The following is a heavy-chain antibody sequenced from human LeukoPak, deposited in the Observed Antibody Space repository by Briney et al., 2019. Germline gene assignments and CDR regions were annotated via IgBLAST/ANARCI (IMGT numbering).Heavy chain of an antibody. V-gene: IGHV4-59*08. CDR1: GGSISSYY. J-gene: IGHJ5*01. Sequence: PSETLSLTCTVSGGSISSYYWSWIRQPPGKALEWIGYIYYSGSTNYNPSLKSRVTISVDTSKNQFSLKLSSVTAADTAVYYCARHSITMVRGVIHNWFDSWGQGTLVTVSS. D-gene: IGHD3-10*01. CDR2: IYYSGST. CDR3: ARHSITMVRGVIHNWFDS.